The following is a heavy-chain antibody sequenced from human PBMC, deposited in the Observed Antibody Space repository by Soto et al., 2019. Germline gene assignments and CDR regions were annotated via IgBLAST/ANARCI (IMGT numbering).Heavy chain of an antibody. V-gene: IGHV3-9*01. CDR1: GFTFDDYA. J-gene: IGHJ4*01. D-gene: IGHD1-20*01. CDR3: VRDQWYKNTWYPDY. CDR2: ISWNIGII. Sequence: GGSRRLSCAASGFTFDDYAMHWVRQAPGKGLEWVASISWNIGIIGYADSVKGRFTISRDNAKNSLSLQMNSLRPEDTALYYWVRDQWYKNTWYPDYWDHGSPV.